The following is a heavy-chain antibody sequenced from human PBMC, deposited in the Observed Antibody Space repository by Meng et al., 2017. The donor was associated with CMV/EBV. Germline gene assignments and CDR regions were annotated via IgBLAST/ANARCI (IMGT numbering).Heavy chain of an antibody. Sequence: GESLKISCAASGFTFSSYWMHWVRQAPGKGLVWVSRINSDGSSTSYADSVKGRFTISRDNAKNSLYLQMNSLRAEDTAVYYCARDQVLYDFWSGYYYYGMDVWGQGTTVTVSS. V-gene: IGHV3-74*01. CDR1: GFTFSSYW. CDR3: ARDQVLYDFWSGYYYYGMDV. CDR2: INSDGSST. D-gene: IGHD3-3*01. J-gene: IGHJ6*02.